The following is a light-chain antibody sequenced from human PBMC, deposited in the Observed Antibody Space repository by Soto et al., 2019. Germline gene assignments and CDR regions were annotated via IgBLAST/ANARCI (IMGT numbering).Light chain of an antibody. CDR2: GVS. CDR1: QSVSDY. CDR3: QQRSKLPRT. Sequence: EITLTQSPGTLSLSPGERATLSCRASQSVSDYLAWYQQKAGQPPRVLIYGVSNRATDIPARFSGSGSGTDFTLTISRLEPEDSAVYYCQQRSKLPRTFGGGTRVEIK. J-gene: IGKJ4*01. V-gene: IGKV3-11*01.